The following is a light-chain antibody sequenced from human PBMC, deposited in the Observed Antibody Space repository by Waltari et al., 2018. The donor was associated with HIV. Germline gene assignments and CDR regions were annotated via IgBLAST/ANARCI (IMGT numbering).Light chain of an antibody. J-gene: IGKJ3*01. V-gene: IGKV4-1*01. Sequence: DIMMTQSPESLAVSLGERATLNCKSSQSVLYRSNSKNYLAWFQQKPGQPPKLLIYWASTRESGVPDRFSGSGSGTDSTLTISSLQAEDVALYYCQQYYIAPFTFGPGTRVDLK. CDR2: WAS. CDR3: QQYYIAPFT. CDR1: QSVLYRSNSKNY.